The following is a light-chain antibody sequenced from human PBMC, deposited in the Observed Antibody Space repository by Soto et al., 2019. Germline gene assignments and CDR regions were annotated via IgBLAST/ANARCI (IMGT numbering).Light chain of an antibody. CDR2: GAS. CDR3: HYSDTTPRWT. CDR1: QSVGSNY. V-gene: IGKV3-20*01. J-gene: IGKJ1*01. Sequence: EIVLTQSPGTLSLSPGERATLSCKASQSVGSNYLAWYQQKPGQAPRLLISGASSRATGIPDRFSGSGSGTDFTLTIRRLEPEDFAMYYCHYSDTTPRWTFGQGTKVEI.